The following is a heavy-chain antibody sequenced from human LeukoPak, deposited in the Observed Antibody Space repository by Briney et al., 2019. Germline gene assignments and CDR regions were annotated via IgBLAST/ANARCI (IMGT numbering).Heavy chain of an antibody. J-gene: IGHJ4*02. CDR2: ISSSSSYI. Sequence: GGSLRLSCAASGFTFSSYSMNWVRQAPGKGLEWVSSISSSSSYIYYADSVKGRFTISRDNAKNSLYLQMNSLRVEDTAVYYCARDKGDYHTSGSLFVFGGQGALVTVSS. CDR1: GFTFSSYS. V-gene: IGHV3-21*04. CDR3: ARDKGDYHTSGSLFVF. D-gene: IGHD3-22*01.